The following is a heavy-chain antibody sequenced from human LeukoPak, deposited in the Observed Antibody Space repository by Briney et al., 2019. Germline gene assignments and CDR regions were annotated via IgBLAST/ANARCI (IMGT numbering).Heavy chain of an antibody. D-gene: IGHD3-22*01. CDR3: AREWCSTMIVVVQYYFDY. J-gene: IGHJ4*02. CDR1: VFTFSRYS. CDR2: IRGSGGSK. Sequence: PGGAERLSCAACVFTFSRYSKSLVRQAPGKALEWVSAIRGSGGSKYSAASAKGRFTISTANSKTTLSLKTNSLRAEGPAVSYCAREWCSTMIVVVQYYFDYWGPGTLVTVSS. V-gene: IGHV3-23*01.